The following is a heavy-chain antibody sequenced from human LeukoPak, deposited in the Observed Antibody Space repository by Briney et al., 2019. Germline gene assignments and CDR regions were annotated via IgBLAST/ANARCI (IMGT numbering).Heavy chain of an antibody. J-gene: IGHJ4*02. CDR3: AREAVVTRFGFDY. CDR1: GGSISSGSYY. V-gene: IGHV4-61*02. CDR2: IYTSGST. D-gene: IGHD4-23*01. Sequence: SETLSLTCTVSGGSISSGSYYWSWIRQPAGKGLEWIGRIYTSGSTNYNPSLKSRVTISVDTSKNQFSLKLSSVTAADTAVYYCAREAVVTRFGFDYWGQGTLVTVSS.